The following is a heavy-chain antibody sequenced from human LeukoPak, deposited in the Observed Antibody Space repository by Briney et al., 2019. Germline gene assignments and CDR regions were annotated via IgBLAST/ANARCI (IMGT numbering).Heavy chain of an antibody. D-gene: IGHD2-2*01. Sequence: PSETLSLTCTVSAYSISSGYYWGWIRQPPGKGLECIGTIYHSGSTYYNPSLKSRVTISVDMSKNQFSLRLSSVTAADTAVYYCARSSRSWSTFDNWGQGTLVTVSS. J-gene: IGHJ4*02. CDR2: IYHSGST. V-gene: IGHV4-38-2*02. CDR1: AYSISSGYY. CDR3: ARSSRSWSTFDN.